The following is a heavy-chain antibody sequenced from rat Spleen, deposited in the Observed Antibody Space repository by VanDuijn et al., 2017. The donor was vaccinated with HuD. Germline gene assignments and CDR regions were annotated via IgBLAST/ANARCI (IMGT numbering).Heavy chain of an antibody. Sequence: EVQLVESGGGLVQPGRSLKLSCAASGFTFSNYAMAWVRQTPTKGLEWVAFISTGGGNTYYRDSVKGLTISRDNVKSTLYLQIDSLRSEDTATYYCARVIYYYVSGGWYFDLWGPGTMVTVSS. CDR1: GFTFSNYA. CDR3: ARVIYYYVSGGWYFDL. J-gene: IGHJ1*01. CDR2: ISTGGGNT. V-gene: IGHV5-25*01. D-gene: IGHD1-12*01.